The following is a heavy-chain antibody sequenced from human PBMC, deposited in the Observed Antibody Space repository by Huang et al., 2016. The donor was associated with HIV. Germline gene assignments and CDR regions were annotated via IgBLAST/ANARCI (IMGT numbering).Heavy chain of an antibody. CDR3: AKGKAYYDDSSGFDH. V-gene: IGHV3-9*01. CDR1: GFTFDNYV. Sequence: EVQLVASGGGLVQPGRSLRLSCAASGFTFDNYVMHWVRQVPGKGLEWVSGITWEMAKIGYADYVKGRFTISSDNARSSLSLQMDSLRVEDTALYYSAKGKAYYDDSSGFDHWGQGTLVTVSS. D-gene: IGHD3-22*01. J-gene: IGHJ4*02. CDR2: ITWEMAKI.